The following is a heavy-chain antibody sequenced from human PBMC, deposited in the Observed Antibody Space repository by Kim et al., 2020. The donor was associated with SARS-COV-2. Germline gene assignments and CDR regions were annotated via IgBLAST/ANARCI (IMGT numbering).Heavy chain of an antibody. Sequence: ASVKVSCKASGYTFTGYYMHWVRQAPGQGLEWMGWINPNSGGTNYAQKFQGRVTMTRDTSISTAYMELSRLRSDDTAVYYCARVYRRLQLWSDAFDIWGQGTMVTVSS. CDR1: GYTFTGYY. CDR2: INPNSGGT. V-gene: IGHV1-2*02. D-gene: IGHD5-18*01. CDR3: ARVYRRLQLWSDAFDI. J-gene: IGHJ3*02.